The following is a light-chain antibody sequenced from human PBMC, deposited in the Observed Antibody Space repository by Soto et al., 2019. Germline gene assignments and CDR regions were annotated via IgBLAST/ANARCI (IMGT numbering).Light chain of an antibody. Sequence: QSALTHPASVSGSPGQSITISCTGTSRDVGGYNDGSWYQQHPGNAPKLMIYEVSNRPSGVCNRFSGSKSGNTASLTISGLQTEDEADYYCSSFTSINTGVFGGGTKLTVL. CDR3: SSFTSINTGV. CDR1: SRDVGGYND. J-gene: IGLJ3*02. CDR2: EVS. V-gene: IGLV2-14*01.